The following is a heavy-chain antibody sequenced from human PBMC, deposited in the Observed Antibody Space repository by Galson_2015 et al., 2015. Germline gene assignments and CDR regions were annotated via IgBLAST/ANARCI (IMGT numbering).Heavy chain of an antibody. CDR1: GFTFSNFA. J-gene: IGHJ3*02. D-gene: IGHD1-26*01. Sequence: SLRLSCAASGFTFSNFAMSWVRQAPGKGLGWVSGISGSGGGTYYADSVKGRFTISRDNSKNTLFLQMNSLRAEDTAIYYCAKDQSGTYADTFNIWGHGTMVTVSS. CDR3: AKDQSGTYADTFNI. CDR2: ISGSGGGT. V-gene: IGHV3-23*01.